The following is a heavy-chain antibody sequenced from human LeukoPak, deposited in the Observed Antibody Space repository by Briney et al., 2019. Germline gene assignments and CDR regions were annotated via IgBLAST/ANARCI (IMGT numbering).Heavy chain of an antibody. V-gene: IGHV3-23*01. Sequence: PGGSLRLSCAAPGFTFSSCAMSWVRQAPGKGLEWVSTISGVTTNTYYADSVKGRFTISRDNSKNTLSLQMSSLRAEDAAVYYCAKHNTGNYYDYWGQGALVTVSS. CDR1: GFTFSSCA. CDR3: AKHNTGNYYDY. J-gene: IGHJ4*02. CDR2: ISGVTTNT. D-gene: IGHD1-26*01.